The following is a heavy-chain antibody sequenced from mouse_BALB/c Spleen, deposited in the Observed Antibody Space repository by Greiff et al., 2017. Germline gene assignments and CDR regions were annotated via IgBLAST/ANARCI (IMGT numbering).Heavy chain of an antibody. CDR2: ISYSGST. V-gene: IGHV3-8*02. CDR3: ARYYGKRHYAMDY. D-gene: IGHD2-1*01. Sequence: VQLKESGPSLVKPSQTLSLTCSVTGDSITSGYWNWIRKFPGNKLEYMGYISYSGSTYYNPSLKRRISITRDTSKNQYYLQLNSVTTEDTATYYCARYYGKRHYAMDYWGQGTSVTVSS. J-gene: IGHJ4*01. CDR1: GDSITSGY.